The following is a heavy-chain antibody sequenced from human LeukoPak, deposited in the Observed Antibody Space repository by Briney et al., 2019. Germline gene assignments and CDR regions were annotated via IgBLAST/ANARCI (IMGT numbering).Heavy chain of an antibody. CDR3: AKDPYGSGRRYGMDV. D-gene: IGHD3-10*01. Sequence: GGSLRLSCATSGFTFSSYGMHGVRQAPGKGLERVAVISYDGSNKYYADSVKGRFTISRDNSKNTLYLQMNSLRAEDTAVYYCAKDPYGSGRRYGMDVWGKGTTVTVSS. CDR1: GFTFSSYG. V-gene: IGHV3-30*18. J-gene: IGHJ6*04. CDR2: ISYDGSNK.